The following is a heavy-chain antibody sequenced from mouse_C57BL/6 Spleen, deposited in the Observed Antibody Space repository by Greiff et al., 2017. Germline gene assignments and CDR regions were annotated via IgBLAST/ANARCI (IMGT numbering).Heavy chain of an antibody. Sequence: EVQLQQSGPELVKPGASVKISCKASGYTFTDYYMNWVKQSHGKSLEWIGDINPNNGGTSYNQKFKGKATLTVDKSSSTAYMELRSLTSEDSAVYNCARGDYSDYWGQGTTLTVSS. CDR2: INPNNGGT. CDR1: GYTFTDYY. D-gene: IGHD1-1*01. J-gene: IGHJ2*01. V-gene: IGHV1-26*01. CDR3: ARGDYSDY.